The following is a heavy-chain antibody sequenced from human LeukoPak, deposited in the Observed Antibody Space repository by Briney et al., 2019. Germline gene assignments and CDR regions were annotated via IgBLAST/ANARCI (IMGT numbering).Heavy chain of an antibody. Sequence: GGSLRLSCAASGFTFSRHSINWVRQAPGKGLEWVSSISSSSSYIYYADSVKGRFTISRDNPKNSLYLQMNSLRAEDTAAYYCARDLENWFDPWGQGTLVTVSS. J-gene: IGHJ5*02. CDR3: ARDLENWFDP. V-gene: IGHV3-21*04. CDR1: GFTFSRHS. CDR2: ISSSSSYI.